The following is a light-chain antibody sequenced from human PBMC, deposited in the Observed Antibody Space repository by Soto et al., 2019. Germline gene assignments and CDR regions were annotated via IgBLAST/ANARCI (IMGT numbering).Light chain of an antibody. Sequence: DIQMTQSPSSLSASVGDRVTITCRVTQGISNYLAWYQQKPGKVPKLLIYGASTLHSGVPSRFSGSGSGTDFTLTISSLQPEDVGTYYCHRYISAPFTFGPGTNVDIK. CDR2: GAS. V-gene: IGKV1-27*01. CDR1: QGISNY. J-gene: IGKJ3*01. CDR3: HRYISAPFT.